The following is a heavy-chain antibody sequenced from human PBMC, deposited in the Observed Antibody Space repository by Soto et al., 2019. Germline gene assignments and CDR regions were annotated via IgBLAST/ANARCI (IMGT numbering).Heavy chain of an antibody. J-gene: IGHJ5*02. Sequence: SETLSLTCAVSGGSISSGGYSWSWIRQPPGKGLEWIGYIYHSGSTYYNPSLKSRVTISVDRSKNQFSLKLSSVTAADTAVYYCARSYGDYVRWFEPWGQGTRVTVSS. CDR2: IYHSGST. V-gene: IGHV4-30-2*01. CDR3: ARSYGDYVRWFEP. D-gene: IGHD4-17*01. CDR1: GGSISSGGYS.